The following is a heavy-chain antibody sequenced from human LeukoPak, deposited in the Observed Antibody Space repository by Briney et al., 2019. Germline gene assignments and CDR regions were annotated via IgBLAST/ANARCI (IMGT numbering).Heavy chain of an antibody. CDR3: ARVGRYCSGGSCYWGWYYYYGMDV. Sequence: ASVKVSCKASGYIFSSHGISWVRQAPGEGLEWMGWITTYKGNIAYAQEFQGRVTMTIDTSTSTAYMELRSLRSDDTAVYYCARVGRYCSGGSCYWGWYYYYGMDVWGQGTTVTVSS. D-gene: IGHD2-15*01. V-gene: IGHV1-18*01. CDR2: ITTYKGNI. J-gene: IGHJ6*02. CDR1: GYIFSSHG.